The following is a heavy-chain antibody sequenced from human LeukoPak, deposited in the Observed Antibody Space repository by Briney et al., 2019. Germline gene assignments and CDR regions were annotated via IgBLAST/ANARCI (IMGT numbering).Heavy chain of an antibody. CDR3: ASGAYSGYFDY. Sequence: SETLSLTCTVSGGSISSSSYYWGWIRQPPGKGLEWIGYIYYSGSTSYNPSLKSRVTISVDTSKNQFSLKLSSVTAADTAVYYCASGAYSGYFDYWGQGTLVTVSS. J-gene: IGHJ4*02. CDR2: IYYSGST. V-gene: IGHV4-61*05. D-gene: IGHD5-12*01. CDR1: GGSISSSSYY.